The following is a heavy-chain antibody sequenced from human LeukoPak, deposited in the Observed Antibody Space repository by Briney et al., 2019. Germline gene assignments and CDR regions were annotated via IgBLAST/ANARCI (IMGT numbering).Heavy chain of an antibody. V-gene: IGHV4-59*02. CDR2: IYYSGRT. CDR1: GGSVRSYY. Sequence: PSETLSLTCTVSGGSVRSYYWSWVRQPPGKGLEWIGYIYYSGRTNYNPSLKSRVTISVDTSKNQFSLTLSSVTAADTAVYYCARVLPYSSGWGVDYWGQGTLVTVSS. CDR3: ARVLPYSSGWGVDY. D-gene: IGHD6-19*01. J-gene: IGHJ4*02.